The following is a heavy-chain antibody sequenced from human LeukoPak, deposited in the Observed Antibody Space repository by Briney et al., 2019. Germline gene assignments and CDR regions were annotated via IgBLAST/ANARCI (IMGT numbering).Heavy chain of an antibody. D-gene: IGHD6-13*01. V-gene: IGHV4-61*02. CDR2: IYSSGST. CDR3: ARCLGFLIGSTWYPDAFDF. J-gene: IGHJ3*01. Sequence: SETLSLTCTVSGGSISSGSYYWSWIRQPAGKGLEWIGRIYSSGSTNYNPSLKSRVTISVDSSKNQMSLKLSSVTASDTAVYYCARCLGFLIGSTWYPDAFDFWGQGTMVTVSS. CDR1: GGSISSGSYY.